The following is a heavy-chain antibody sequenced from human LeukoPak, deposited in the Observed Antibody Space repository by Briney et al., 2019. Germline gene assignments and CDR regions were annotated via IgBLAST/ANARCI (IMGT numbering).Heavy chain of an antibody. CDR1: GFTFSTYW. CDR3: ATDLGLTMIRGVIVH. Sequence: GGSLRLSCAASGFTFSTYWMSWVRQAPGKGLEWVGRIKSKGDRETTDYAAPVKGRFFMSRDDSKATVFLQMYSLNADDTAVYYCATDLGLTMIRGVIVHWGLGALVTVSS. V-gene: IGHV3-15*01. J-gene: IGHJ4*02. CDR2: IKSKGDRETT. D-gene: IGHD3-10*01.